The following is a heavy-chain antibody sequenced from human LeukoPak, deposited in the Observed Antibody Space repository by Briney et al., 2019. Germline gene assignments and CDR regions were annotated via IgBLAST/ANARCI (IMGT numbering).Heavy chain of an antibody. D-gene: IGHD1-26*01. Sequence: LSLTCAVYGGSFSGYYWSWIRQAPGTGLEWVSYITGSSDTIYYADSVKGRFTISRDNAKNSLYLQMNSLRVEDTAVYYCARSVGHIDYWGQGTLVTVSS. V-gene: IGHV3-11*04. J-gene: IGHJ4*02. CDR1: GGSFSGYY. CDR2: ITGSSDTI. CDR3: ARSVGHIDY.